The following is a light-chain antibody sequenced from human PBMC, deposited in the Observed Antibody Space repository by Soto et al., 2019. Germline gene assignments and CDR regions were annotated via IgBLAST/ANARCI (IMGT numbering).Light chain of an antibody. Sequence: EVVMTQSPATLPVSPGGRVTLSCRASQSVGNNLAWYQQRPGQPPRLLIYDTSNRATGIPARFSGSGSGTDFTLTISGLEPADLGVYYCQQRHNWPITFGQGTRLEIK. CDR1: QSVGNN. CDR3: QQRHNWPIT. V-gene: IGKV3-11*01. CDR2: DTS. J-gene: IGKJ5*01.